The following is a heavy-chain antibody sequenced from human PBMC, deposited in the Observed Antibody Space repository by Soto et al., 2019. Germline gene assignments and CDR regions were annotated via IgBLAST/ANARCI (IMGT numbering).Heavy chain of an antibody. J-gene: IGHJ5*02. CDR2: INHSGST. CDR3: ARGGPVASSSHNWFDP. D-gene: IGHD5-12*01. Sequence: SETMSVTCAVYGGSISGYYWSWIRQPPGKGLEWIGEINHSGSTNYNPSLKSRVTISVDTSKNQFSLKLSSVTAADTAVYYCARGGPVASSSHNWFDPWGQGTLVTVSS. CDR1: GGSISGYY. V-gene: IGHV4-34*01.